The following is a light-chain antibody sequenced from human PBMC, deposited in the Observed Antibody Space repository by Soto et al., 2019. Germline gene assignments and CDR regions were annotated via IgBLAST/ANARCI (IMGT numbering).Light chain of an antibody. Sequence: QSVLTQPPSVSEAPRQRVTISCSGRSSNIGTYAVNWYQQLPGKAPKLIIYYDDLVPSGVSDRFSGSRSGTSASLAISGLQSEDEADYYCASWDDSLRAPVFGGGTKVTVL. J-gene: IGLJ2*01. CDR1: SSNIGTYA. CDR3: ASWDDSLRAPV. CDR2: YDD. V-gene: IGLV1-36*01.